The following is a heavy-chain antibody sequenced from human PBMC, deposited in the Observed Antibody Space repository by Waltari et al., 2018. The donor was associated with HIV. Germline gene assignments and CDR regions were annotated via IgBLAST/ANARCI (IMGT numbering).Heavy chain of an antibody. CDR2: IYYSGTA. V-gene: IGHV4-39*01. D-gene: IGHD3-16*01. CDR3: ARLRFHSLYYFDS. Sequence: QLHLQASGPGLVKPSEPLSLTCRVSGASITSRSSYWAWIRQPPGKGLEWIGAIYYSGTAYYNPSVKSRVSASLDASKNELSLKLTSVTATDTALYYCARLRFHSLYYFDSWGPGILVTVSS. J-gene: IGHJ4*02. CDR1: GASITSRSSY.